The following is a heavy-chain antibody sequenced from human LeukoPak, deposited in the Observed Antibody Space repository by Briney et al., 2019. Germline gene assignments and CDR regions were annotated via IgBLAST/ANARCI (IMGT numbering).Heavy chain of an antibody. D-gene: IGHD4/OR15-4a*01. CDR3: ARDNGAKLVGPLVGNFHH. CDR2: VANDGSDK. V-gene: IGHV3-30-3*01. CDR1: GFTFSGYG. Sequence: QPGGSLRLSCAASGFTFSGYGMHWVRQAPGKGLEWVAIVANDGSDKSYVDSVRGRFTISRDNSKNTLYLQMNSLRVEDTAVYYCARDNGAKLVGPLVGNFHHWGQGTLVTVSS. J-gene: IGHJ1*01.